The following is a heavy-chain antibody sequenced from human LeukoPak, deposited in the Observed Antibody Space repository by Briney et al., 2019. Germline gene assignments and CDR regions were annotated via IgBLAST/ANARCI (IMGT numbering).Heavy chain of an antibody. CDR3: ARVGMVRGVILYGMDV. J-gene: IGHJ6*02. Sequence: ASVKVSCKASGGTFSSYAISWVRQAPGQGLEWMGRIIPILGIANYAQKFQGRVTITADKSTSTAYMKLSSLRSEDTAVYYCARVGMVRGVILYGMDVWGQGTTVTVSS. CDR1: GGTFSSYA. CDR2: IIPILGIA. V-gene: IGHV1-69*04. D-gene: IGHD3-10*01.